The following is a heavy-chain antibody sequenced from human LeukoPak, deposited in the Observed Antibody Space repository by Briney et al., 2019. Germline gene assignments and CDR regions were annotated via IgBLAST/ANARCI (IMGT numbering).Heavy chain of an antibody. CDR2: ISGSGGST. J-gene: IGHJ3*02. V-gene: IGHV3-23*01. CDR1: GFTFSNAW. Sequence: GGSLRLSCAASGFTFSNAWMSWVRQAPGKGLEWVSSISGSGGSTYYADSVKGRFTISRDNSKNTLYLQMNSLRAEDTAVYYCAKVEGDAFDIWGQGTMVTVSS. CDR3: AKVEGDAFDI.